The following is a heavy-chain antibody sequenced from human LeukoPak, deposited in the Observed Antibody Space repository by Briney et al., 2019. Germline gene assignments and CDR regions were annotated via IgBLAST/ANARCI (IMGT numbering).Heavy chain of an antibody. J-gene: IGHJ4*02. Sequence: PGGSLRLSCAASGFTLSSYSMNWVRQAPGKGLEWVSYISTSSSNIYYADSVKGRFTISRDNAKNSLYLQMNSLRDDDSALYYCARDPEAGGFDYWGQGTLVTVSS. CDR1: GFTLSSYS. CDR2: ISTSSSNI. CDR3: ARDPEAGGFDY. D-gene: IGHD3-16*01. V-gene: IGHV3-48*02.